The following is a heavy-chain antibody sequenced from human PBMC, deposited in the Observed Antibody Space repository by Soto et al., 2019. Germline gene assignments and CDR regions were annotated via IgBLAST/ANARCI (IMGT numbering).Heavy chain of an antibody. CDR3: ANVVRGSLPPHYYYIDV. J-gene: IGHJ6*03. D-gene: IGHD3-10*01. V-gene: IGHV3-23*01. CDR2: ISGSGGST. Sequence: GGSLSLSCAASGFTFSSYAMSWVRQAPGKGLEWVSAISGSGGSTYYADSVKGRFTISRDNSKNTLYLQMNSLRAEDTAVYYCANVVRGSLPPHYYYIDVWGKGTTVTVSS. CDR1: GFTFSSYA.